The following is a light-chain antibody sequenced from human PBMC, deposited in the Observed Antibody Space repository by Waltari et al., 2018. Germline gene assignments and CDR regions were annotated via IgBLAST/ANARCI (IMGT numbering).Light chain of an antibody. CDR3: QQYNSYSPWP. Sequence: CRASQSISMWLGWEQQEPGKAPKLLIYKASSLESGVPSRFSGSGSGTEFTLTISSLQPDDFATYYCQQYNSYSPWPFGQGTKVEIK. CDR1: QSISMW. V-gene: IGKV1-5*03. CDR2: KAS. J-gene: IGKJ1*01.